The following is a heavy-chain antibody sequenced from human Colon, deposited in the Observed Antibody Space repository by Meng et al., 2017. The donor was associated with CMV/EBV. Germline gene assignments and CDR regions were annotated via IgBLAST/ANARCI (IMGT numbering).Heavy chain of an antibody. CDR1: GDSFSSSNW. CDR3: ARGTIESNLAFDY. V-gene: IGHV4-4*02. Sequence: CGVSGDSFSSSNWWSWVRQPPGKGLDWIGDIFHSGSSTYNPSLKSRVTISVDKSRNHFSLKLNSLTAADTAVYYCARGTIESNLAFDYWGQGILVTVSS. J-gene: IGHJ4*02. D-gene: IGHD1/OR15-1a*01. CDR2: IFHSGSS.